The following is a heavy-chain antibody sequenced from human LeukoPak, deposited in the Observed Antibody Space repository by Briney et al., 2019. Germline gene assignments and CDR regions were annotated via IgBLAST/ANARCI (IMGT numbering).Heavy chain of an antibody. CDR1: GGSISSTNW. CDR2: IYHSGST. V-gene: IGHV4-4*02. Sequence: PSGTLSLTCAVSGGSISSTNWWTWVRQPPGKGLGWIGEIYHSGSTNYDPSLTSRVTISVDKSKNQFSLKLSSVTAADTAVYYCARDGGRDWGQGTLVTVSS. CDR3: ARDGGRD. J-gene: IGHJ4*02.